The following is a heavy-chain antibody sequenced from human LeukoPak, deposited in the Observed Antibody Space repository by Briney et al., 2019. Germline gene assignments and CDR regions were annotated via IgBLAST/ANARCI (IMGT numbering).Heavy chain of an antibody. D-gene: IGHD1-26*01. CDR3: TRSGPFDY. CDR1: GFTFSDYW. V-gene: IGHV3-74*03. CDR2: INSDGSST. J-gene: IGHJ4*02. Sequence: GGSLRLSCAVSGFTFSDYWMHWVRHAPGKGLVWVSRINSDGSSTTYADSVKGRFTISRDNAKNTLYLQMNSLRAEDTAVYFCTRSGPFDYWGQGTLVTVSS.